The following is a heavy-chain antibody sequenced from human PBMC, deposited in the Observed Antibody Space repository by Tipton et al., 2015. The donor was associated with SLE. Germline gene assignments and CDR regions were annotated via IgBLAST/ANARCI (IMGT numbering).Heavy chain of an antibody. D-gene: IGHD3-10*01. CDR2: IYYSGST. V-gene: IGHV4-39*07. CDR3: ARGGGDQALYQYYYMDV. Sequence: TLSLTCTVSGGSISSTSYYRGWIRQPPGKGLEWIGSIYYSGSTYYNPSLKSRVTISVDTSKNQFSLKLSSVTAADTAVYYCARGGGDQALYQYYYMDVWGKGTTVTVSS. CDR1: GGSISSTSYY. J-gene: IGHJ6*03.